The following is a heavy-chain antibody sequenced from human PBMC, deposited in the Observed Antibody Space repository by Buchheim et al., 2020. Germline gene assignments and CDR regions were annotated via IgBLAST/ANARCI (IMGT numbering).Heavy chain of an antibody. J-gene: IGHJ4*02. D-gene: IGHD6-13*01. CDR3: ARDPSGGIAAAGRAFGY. CDR1: GFTFSDHF. V-gene: IGHV3-72*01. Sequence: VQLVESGGGLVQPGGSLRLSCEVSGFTFSDHFMDWVRQAPGKGLEWLARSRNKASSYTTMYAASVEGRFTISRDDSKNLLYLQMNSLRAEDTAVYYCARDPSGGIAAAGRAFGYWGQGTL. CDR2: SRNKASSYTT.